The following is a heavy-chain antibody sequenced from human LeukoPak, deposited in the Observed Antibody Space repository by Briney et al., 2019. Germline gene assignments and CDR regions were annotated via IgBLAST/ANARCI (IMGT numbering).Heavy chain of an antibody. CDR3: ARLLGEAPGWFDP. Sequence: GGSLRLSCAASGFTFTSYSMSWVRQAPGKGLEWISYISDFSGTIYYADSVKGRFTISRDNAKNSVYLQMNSLRAEDTAMYYCARLLGEAPGWFDPWGQGTLVTVSS. V-gene: IGHV3-48*01. CDR1: GFTFTSYS. D-gene: IGHD3-16*01. CDR2: ISDFSGTI. J-gene: IGHJ5*02.